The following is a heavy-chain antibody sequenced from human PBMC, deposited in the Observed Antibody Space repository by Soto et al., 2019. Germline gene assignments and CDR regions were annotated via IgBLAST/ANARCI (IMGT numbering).Heavy chain of an antibody. D-gene: IGHD5-18*01. V-gene: IGHV3-53*01. CDR3: ATGVDTAKAGY. J-gene: IGHJ4*02. CDR1: GFSFNYNH. Sequence: HPGGSLRLSCAASGFSFNYNHMSWVRQAPGRGPEWVSTVYYNGNTYHADSVKGRFTISRDTSKNMLYLQMNSLRAEDTAVYYCATGVDTAKAGYWGQGTLVTVSS. CDR2: VYYNGNT.